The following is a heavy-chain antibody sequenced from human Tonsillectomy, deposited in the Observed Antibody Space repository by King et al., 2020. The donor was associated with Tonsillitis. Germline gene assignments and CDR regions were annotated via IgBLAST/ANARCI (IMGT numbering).Heavy chain of an antibody. D-gene: IGHD1-20*01. CDR1: GFTFRSYA. V-gene: IGHV3-23*01. CDR3: AKDRYNWNYYGMDV. J-gene: IGHJ6*02. CDR2: ISGSGGST. Sequence: EVQLLESGGGLVQPGGSLRLSCAASGFTFRSYAMSWVRQAPGKGLEWGSAISGSGGSTFYADSVKGRVTISRDNSKNTRSLQMNSLRAEDTAVYYCAKDRYNWNYYGMDVWGQGTTVTVSS.